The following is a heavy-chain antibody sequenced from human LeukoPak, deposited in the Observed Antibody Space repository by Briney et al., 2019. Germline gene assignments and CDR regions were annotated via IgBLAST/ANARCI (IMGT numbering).Heavy chain of an antibody. Sequence: PGGSLRLSCAVSGFTFTSYRMHWVRQVPGKRLVWVARLRNDDGSTNYADSVKGRFTISRDSAKNTLYLQMITLRDEDTAMYYCARGRAGGPDVFDMWGQGTMVTVSS. V-gene: IGHV3-74*01. J-gene: IGHJ3*02. CDR1: GFTFTSYR. CDR2: LRNDDGST. D-gene: IGHD6-13*01. CDR3: ARGRAGGPDVFDM.